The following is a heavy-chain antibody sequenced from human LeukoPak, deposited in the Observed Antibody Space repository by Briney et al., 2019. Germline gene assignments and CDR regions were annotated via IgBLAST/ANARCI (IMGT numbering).Heavy chain of an antibody. CDR2: IYTSGST. D-gene: IGHD2-15*01. CDR1: GGSISSGSYY. J-gene: IGHJ5*02. Sequence: SETLSLTCTVSGGSISSGSYYWSWIRQPAGTGLEWIGRIYTSGSTNYNPSLKSRVTISVDTSKNQFSLKLSSVTAADTAVYYCARARAYCSGGSCYFWFDPWGQGTLVTVSS. V-gene: IGHV4-61*02. CDR3: ARARAYCSGGSCYFWFDP.